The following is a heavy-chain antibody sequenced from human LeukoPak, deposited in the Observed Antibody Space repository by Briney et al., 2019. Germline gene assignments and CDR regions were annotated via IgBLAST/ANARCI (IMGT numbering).Heavy chain of an antibody. CDR1: GGSISNYY. D-gene: IGHD3-10*01. V-gene: IGHV4-34*01. Sequence: SETLSLTCTVSGGSISNYYWSWIRQPPGKGLEWIGEINHSGSTNYNPSLKSRVTISVDTSKNQFSLKLSSVTAADTAVYYCARRRSGSGRTDDWGQGTLVTVSS. CDR3: ARRRSGSGRTDD. J-gene: IGHJ4*02. CDR2: INHSGST.